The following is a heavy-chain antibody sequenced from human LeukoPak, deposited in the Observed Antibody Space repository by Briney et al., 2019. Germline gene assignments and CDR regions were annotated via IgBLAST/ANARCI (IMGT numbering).Heavy chain of an antibody. D-gene: IGHD3-22*01. Sequence: GGSLRLSCAASGFTFSSYWMHWVRQAPGKGLVWVSRIKSDGSNTNYADSVKGRFTISRDNAKNSMYLQMNSLRAEDTAVYYCVREGYYDSSGYLGVFDYWGQGTLVTVSS. CDR1: GFTFSSYW. CDR2: IKSDGSNT. V-gene: IGHV3-74*01. CDR3: VREGYYDSSGYLGVFDY. J-gene: IGHJ4*02.